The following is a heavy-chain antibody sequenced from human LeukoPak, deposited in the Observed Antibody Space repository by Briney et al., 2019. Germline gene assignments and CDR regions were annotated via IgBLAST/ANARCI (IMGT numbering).Heavy chain of an antibody. CDR2: ISPRGGGT. CDR1: GFTFSNYA. Sequence: PGGSLRLSCAASGFTFSNYAMSWVRQAPGKGLEWLSGISPRGGGTYYADSVKGRFTISRDDSKNTLSLQMNSLRAEDTALYYCAPRNDYDSRGYYYRYWGQGTLVTVSS. V-gene: IGHV3-23*01. CDR3: APRNDYDSRGYYYRY. D-gene: IGHD3-22*01. J-gene: IGHJ4*02.